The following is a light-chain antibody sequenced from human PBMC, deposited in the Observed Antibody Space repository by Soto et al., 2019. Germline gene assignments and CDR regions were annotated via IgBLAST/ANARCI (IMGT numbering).Light chain of an antibody. CDR3: QQRRSWPPIT. CDR1: RGVSTY. J-gene: IGKJ5*01. V-gene: IGKV3-11*01. CDR2: DAS. Sequence: EVVLTQSPATLSLSPGERATLSCRASRGVSTYFAWYQQKPGQAPRLLIFDASCRATGFPDRFSGSGSETDFTLTNSSLGPEDCAVYYCQQRRSWPPITFGQVTQLEIK.